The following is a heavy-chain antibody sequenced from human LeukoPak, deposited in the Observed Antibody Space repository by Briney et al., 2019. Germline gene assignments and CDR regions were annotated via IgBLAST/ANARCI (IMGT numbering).Heavy chain of an antibody. CDR2: ISYDGSNK. J-gene: IGHJ4*02. V-gene: IGHV3-30*18. CDR3: AKVKGGTAMGRRNWGAFDI. D-gene: IGHD5-18*01. CDR1: GFTFSSYG. Sequence: GGSLRLSCAASGFTFSSYGMHWVRQAPGKGLEWVAVISYDGSNKYYADSVKGRFTISRDNSKNTLYLQMNSLRAEDTAVYYCAKVKGGTAMGRRNWGAFDIWGQGTLVTVSS.